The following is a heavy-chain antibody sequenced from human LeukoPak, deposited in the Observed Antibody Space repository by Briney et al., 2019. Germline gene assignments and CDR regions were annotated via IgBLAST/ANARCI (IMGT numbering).Heavy chain of an antibody. J-gene: IGHJ4*02. CDR3: ARAGIVGATSFDY. CDR2: IYPGDSDT. D-gene: IGHD1-26*01. V-gene: IGHV5-51*01. CDR1: GCTFTSYW. Sequence: HGESLKISCKGSGCTFTSYWIGWVRQMPGKGLDWMGIIYPGDSDTRYSPSFQGQVTISADKSISTAYLQWSSLKASDTAMYYCARAGIVGATSFDYWGQGTLVTVSS.